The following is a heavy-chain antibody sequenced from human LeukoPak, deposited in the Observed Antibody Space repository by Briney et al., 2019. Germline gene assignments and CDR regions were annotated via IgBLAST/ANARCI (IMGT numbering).Heavy chain of an antibody. J-gene: IGHJ4*02. CDR3: AKDQPYYYDSSGSAPYFDY. D-gene: IGHD3-22*01. CDR2: IRCDGSNK. V-gene: IGHV3-30*02. CDR1: GFTFSSYG. Sequence: PGGSLRLSCAASGFTFSSYGMHWVRQAPGKGLEWVAFIRCDGSNKYYADSVKGRCTISRDNSKNTLYLQMNSLRAEDTAVYYCAKDQPYYYDSSGSAPYFDYWGQGTLVTVSS.